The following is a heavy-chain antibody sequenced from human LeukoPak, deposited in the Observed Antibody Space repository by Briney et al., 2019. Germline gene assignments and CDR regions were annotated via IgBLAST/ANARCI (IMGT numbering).Heavy chain of an antibody. CDR2: ITFHGRDT. D-gene: IGHD2/OR15-2a*01. CDR1: GLTFSSSD. V-gene: IGHV3-64D*06. J-gene: IGHJ4*02. Sequence: GGSLRLSCSVSGLTFSSSDMHWVRQAPGKALEYVSAITFHGRDTYYADPVNGRFTISRDNSKDTLYLQMSNLRPEDTAIYYCVKVGISTYDHWGQGTLVTVSS. CDR3: VKVGISTYDH.